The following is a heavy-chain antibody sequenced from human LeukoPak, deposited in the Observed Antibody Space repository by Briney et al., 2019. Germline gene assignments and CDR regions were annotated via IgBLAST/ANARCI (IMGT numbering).Heavy chain of an antibody. CDR3: AKVVRKPGIAVAGTRGWFDP. CDR2: INPSGGST. J-gene: IGHJ5*02. Sequence: ASVKVSCKASGYTFTSYYMHWVRQAPGQGLEWMGIINPSGGSTSYAQKFQGRVTVTRDTSTSTVYMELNSLRAEDTAVYYCAKVVRKPGIAVAGTRGWFDPWGQGTLVTVSS. CDR1: GYTFTSYY. V-gene: IGHV1-46*01. D-gene: IGHD6-19*01.